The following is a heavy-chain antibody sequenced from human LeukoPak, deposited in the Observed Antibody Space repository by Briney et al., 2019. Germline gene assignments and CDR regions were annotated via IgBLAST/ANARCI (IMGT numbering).Heavy chain of an antibody. CDR2: IYYSGST. J-gene: IGHJ6*03. CDR1: GGSISSYY. CDR3: AGPSGRYYYYYMDV. Sequence: SETLSLTCTVSGGSISSYYWSWIRQPPGQGLEWIGYIYYSGSTNYNPSLKSRVTISVDTSKNQFSLKLSSVTAADTAVYYCAGPSGRYYYYYMDVWGKGTTVIVSS. V-gene: IGHV4-59*01.